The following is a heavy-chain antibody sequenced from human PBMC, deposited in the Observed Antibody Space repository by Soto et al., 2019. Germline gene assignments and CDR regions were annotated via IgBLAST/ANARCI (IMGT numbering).Heavy chain of an antibody. CDR3: AKDYYDFWSGYPRD. D-gene: IGHD3-3*01. CDR1: GFTFSGSG. J-gene: IGHJ1*01. Sequence: QVQLVESGGGVVRPGRSLRLSCAASGFTFSGSGMHWVRQGPGKGLEWVAVISYDGNHKYYSDSVKGRFTISRDNSKNTRYLQMNSLRSEDTAVYYCAKDYYDFWSGYPRDWGQGTLVTVSS. V-gene: IGHV3-30*18. CDR2: ISYDGNHK.